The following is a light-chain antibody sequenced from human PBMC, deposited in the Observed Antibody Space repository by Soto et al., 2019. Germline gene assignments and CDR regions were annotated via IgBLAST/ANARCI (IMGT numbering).Light chain of an antibody. CDR3: QQYGSSGT. CDR2: GAS. J-gene: IGKJ1*01. Sequence: EIVLTQSPDTLSLSPGESAPLSCRASQSVSNNYLAWYQQKPGQAPRLLIYGASNRATGIPDRFSGSGSGTDFTLTISRLEPEDFAVYCCQQYGSSGTFGQGTKVDIK. CDR1: QSVSNNY. V-gene: IGKV3-20*01.